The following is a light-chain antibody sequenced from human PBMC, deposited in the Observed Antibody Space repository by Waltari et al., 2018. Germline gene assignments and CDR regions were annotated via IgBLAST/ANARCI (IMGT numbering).Light chain of an antibody. CDR1: NSNIGSNT. J-gene: IGLJ1*01. CDR2: NNN. V-gene: IGLV1-44*01. CDR3: AAWDDSLNGFYV. Sequence: QSVLTQPPSASGTPGQRVTISCSGSNSNIGSNTVHWFQQLPGTAPKFLIYNNNGRPSGVPDLFSGSKSGTSASLAISGLQSEDEAHYYCAAWDDSLNGFYVFGTGTKVTVL.